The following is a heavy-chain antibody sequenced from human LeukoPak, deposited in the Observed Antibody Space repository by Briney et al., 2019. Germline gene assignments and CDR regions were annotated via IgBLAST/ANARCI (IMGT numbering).Heavy chain of an antibody. J-gene: IGHJ4*02. CDR3: ARDPYCSSTSCYPT. D-gene: IGHD2-2*01. V-gene: IGHV3-7*01. Sequence: GGSLRLSCAASGFTFSYWISWVRQAPGKGLEWVANIKQDGSEKYYVDSVKGRFTISRDNAKNSLYLQMNSLRAEDTAAYYCARDPYCSSTSCYPTWGQGTLVTVSS. CDR1: GFTFSYW. CDR2: IKQDGSEK.